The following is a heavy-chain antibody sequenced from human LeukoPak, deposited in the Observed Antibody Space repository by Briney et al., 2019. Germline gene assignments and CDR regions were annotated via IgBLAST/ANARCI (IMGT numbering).Heavy chain of an antibody. CDR2: INSDGSST. D-gene: IGHD3-3*01. CDR1: GFTFSNYW. J-gene: IGHJ4*02. CDR3: ARDYDFWSGFFDY. V-gene: IGHV3-74*01. Sequence: PGGSLRLSCAASGFTFSNYWMHWVRQAPGKGLVWVSRINSDGSSTSYAGSVKGRFTISRDNAKDTLSLQMNSLRAEDTAVYYCARDYDFWSGFFDYWGQGTLVTVSS.